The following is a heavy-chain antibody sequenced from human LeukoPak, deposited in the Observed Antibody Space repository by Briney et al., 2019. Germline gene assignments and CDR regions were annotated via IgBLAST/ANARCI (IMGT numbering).Heavy chain of an antibody. J-gene: IGHJ3*01. Sequence: GGSLRLSCAASGFSFSGYIIHWVRQASGKGLEWIGRIKSKSNNYETAYAAPVKGRITISRDDSNNAAYLELSSLKTEDTAVYYCTLGYRSGRLGAFDVWGQGTMVTVSS. CDR1: GFSFSGYI. CDR3: TLGYRSGRLGAFDV. V-gene: IGHV3-73*01. CDR2: IKSKSNNYET. D-gene: IGHD6-19*01.